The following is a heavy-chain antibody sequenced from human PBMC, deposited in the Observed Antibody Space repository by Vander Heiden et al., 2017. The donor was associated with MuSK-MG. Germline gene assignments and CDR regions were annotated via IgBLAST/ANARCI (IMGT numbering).Heavy chain of an antibody. CDR3: AKGGTRYCSGCNCSNYYYGMDV. CDR2: ISGSGGGA. V-gene: IGHV3-23*01. CDR1: RFTFSTYA. D-gene: IGHD2-15*01. J-gene: IGHJ6*02. Sequence: EVQLLESGGGLLQPGGSLRLSCAASRFTFSTYAMNWVRQAPGKGLEWVSSISGSGGGADYAESVKGRFTVVRDKSKNTLYLQMNSLRVDDTAIYYCAKGGTRYCSGCNCSNYYYGMDVWGQGTTVTVAS.